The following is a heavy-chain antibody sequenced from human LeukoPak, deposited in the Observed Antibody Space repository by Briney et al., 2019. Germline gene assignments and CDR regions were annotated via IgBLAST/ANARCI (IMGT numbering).Heavy chain of an antibody. D-gene: IGHD2-2*01. J-gene: IGHJ4*02. V-gene: IGHV4-39*01. CDR2: IYYSGST. Sequence: SETLSLTCTVSGGSISSSSYYWGWIRQPPGKGLEWIGSIYYSGSTYYNPSLKSRVTISVDTSKNQFSLELSSVTAADTAVYYCARRGGRYCSSTSCKNFDYWGQGTLVTVSS. CDR3: ARRGGRYCSSTSCKNFDY. CDR1: GGSISSSSYY.